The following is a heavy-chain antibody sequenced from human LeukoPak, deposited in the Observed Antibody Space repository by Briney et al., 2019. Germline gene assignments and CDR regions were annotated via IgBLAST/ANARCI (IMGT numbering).Heavy chain of an antibody. V-gene: IGHV4-30-4*01. D-gene: IGHD3-10*01. CDR1: GVSISSGDYY. Sequence: SETLSLTCTVSGVSISSGDYYWSWIRQPPGKGLEWIGYIYYSGSTYYNPSLKSRVTISVDTSKNQFSLKVSPVSAADTAVYYCARGNRPYGEHEAFDIWGHGTTVTVSP. CDR2: IYYSGST. J-gene: IGHJ3*02. CDR3: ARGNRPYGEHEAFDI.